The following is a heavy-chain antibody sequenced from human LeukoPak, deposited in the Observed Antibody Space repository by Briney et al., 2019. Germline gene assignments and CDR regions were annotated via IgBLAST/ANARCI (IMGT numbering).Heavy chain of an antibody. CDR2: IYYSGST. V-gene: IGHV4-59*01. CDR1: GGSISSYY. Sequence: SETLSLTCTVSGGSISSYYWSWIRQPPGKGLEWIGYIYYSGSTNYNPSLKSRVTISVDTSKNQFSLKLSSVTAADTAVYYCARHGAESRLKIGIAAAQGWFDPWGQGTLVTVSS. CDR3: ARHGAESRLKIGIAAAQGWFDP. J-gene: IGHJ5*02. D-gene: IGHD6-13*01.